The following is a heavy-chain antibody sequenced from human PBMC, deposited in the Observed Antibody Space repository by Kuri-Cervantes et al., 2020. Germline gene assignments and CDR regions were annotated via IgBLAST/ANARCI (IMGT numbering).Heavy chain of an antibody. CDR1: GFTFSSYW. D-gene: IGHD1-26*01. CDR3: ATGVGATGY. CDR2: ISYDGSNK. J-gene: IGHJ4*02. Sequence: LSLTCAASGFTFSSYWMSWVRQAPGKGLEWVAVISYDGSNKYYADSVKGRFTISRDNSKNTLYLQMNSLRAEDTAVYYCATGVGATGYWGQGTLVTVSS. V-gene: IGHV3-30*03.